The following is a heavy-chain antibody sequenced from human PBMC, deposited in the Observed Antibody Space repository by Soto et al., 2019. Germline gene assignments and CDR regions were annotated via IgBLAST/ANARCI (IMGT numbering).Heavy chain of an antibody. CDR2: ITPILGTE. V-gene: IGHV1-69*01. D-gene: IGHD6-13*01. Sequence: QVQLVQSGAEVKKPGSSVRVSCKASGGTFSSYAISWVRQAPGQGLGGRGGITPILGTENSAQKFQGRVTMTADESTSTAYMALSSLRSEDTAVYYCARDRIAGSKYYYGMDAWGQGTTVTVSS. J-gene: IGHJ6*02. CDR1: GGTFSSYA. CDR3: ARDRIAGSKYYYGMDA.